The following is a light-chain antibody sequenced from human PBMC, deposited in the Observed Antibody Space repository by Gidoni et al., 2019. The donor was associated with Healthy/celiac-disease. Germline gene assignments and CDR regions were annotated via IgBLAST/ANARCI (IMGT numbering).Light chain of an antibody. CDR3: SSYTSSSTLV. CDR2: EVS. V-gene: IGLV2-14*01. J-gene: IGLJ2*01. CDR1: SSDDGGYNY. Sequence: QSALTQPASVSRSPGQSITISCTGTSSDDGGYNYVSWYPQHPGKAPNLMIYEVSNRPPGVSNRFSGSKSGNTASLTISGLQAEDEADYYGSSYTSSSTLVFGGGTKLTVL.